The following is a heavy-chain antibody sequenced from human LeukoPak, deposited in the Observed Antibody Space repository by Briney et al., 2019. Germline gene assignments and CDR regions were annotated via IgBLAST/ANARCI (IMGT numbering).Heavy chain of an antibody. D-gene: IGHD1-26*01. CDR3: XXXATAYYFDY. J-gene: IGHJ4*02. Sequence: PGGSLRLSCAASGFTFSSYAMSWVRQAPGKGLEWVSALSGSGASTYYADSVQGRFTISRDNSKNTLYLQMNSLRAEDTALYYXXXXATAYYFDYWGQGTLVTVSS. CDR1: GFTFSSYA. CDR2: LSGSGAST. V-gene: IGHV3-23*01.